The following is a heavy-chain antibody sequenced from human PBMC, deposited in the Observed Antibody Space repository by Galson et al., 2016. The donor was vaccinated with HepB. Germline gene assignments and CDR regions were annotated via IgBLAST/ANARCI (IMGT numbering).Heavy chain of an antibody. V-gene: IGHV3-21*01. J-gene: IGHJ4*02. CDR2: ISISSNFI. D-gene: IGHD3-3*01. Sequence: SLRLSCAASGFTFSHYTMNWVRQPPGKGLEWVSSISISSNFIHYADSVKVRFTISRDNAKNSLFLQMSSLRAEDTAIYYCAKDSILDDWGQGILVTVSS. CDR3: AKDSILDD. CDR1: GFTFSHYT.